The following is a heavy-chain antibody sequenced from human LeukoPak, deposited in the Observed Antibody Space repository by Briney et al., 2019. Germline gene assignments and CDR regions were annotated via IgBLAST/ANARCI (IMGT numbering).Heavy chain of an antibody. CDR1: GYTFTSYY. Sequence: GASVKVSCKASGYTFTSYYMHWVRQAPGQGLEWTGIINPSGGSTSYAQKFQGRVTMTRDMSTSTVYMELSSLRSEDTAVYYCARESRYYDSGGWFDPWGQGTLVTVSS. CDR2: INPSGGST. CDR3: ARESRYYDSGGWFDP. V-gene: IGHV1-46*01. J-gene: IGHJ5*02. D-gene: IGHD3-22*01.